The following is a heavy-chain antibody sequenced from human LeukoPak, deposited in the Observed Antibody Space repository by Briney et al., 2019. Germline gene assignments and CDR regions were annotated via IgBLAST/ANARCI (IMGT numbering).Heavy chain of an antibody. D-gene: IGHD3-22*01. CDR1: GGSFSGYY. CDR3: ARHNAYYDSSGYYYRHAEYFQH. Sequence: SETPSLTCAVYGGSFSGYYWGWIRQPPGKGLEWIGEINDSGSTNYNPSLKSRVTISVDTSKNQFSLKLSSVTAADTAVYYCARHNAYYDSSGYYYRHAEYFQHWGQGTLVTVSS. V-gene: IGHV4-34*01. CDR2: INDSGST. J-gene: IGHJ1*01.